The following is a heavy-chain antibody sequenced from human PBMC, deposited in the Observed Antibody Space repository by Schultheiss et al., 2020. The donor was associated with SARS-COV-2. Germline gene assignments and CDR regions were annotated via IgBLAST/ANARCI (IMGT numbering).Heavy chain of an antibody. D-gene: IGHD4-17*01. CDR2: IYYSGST. J-gene: IGHJ4*02. CDR1: GGSISSGGYY. Sequence: SETLSLTCTVSGGSISSGGYYWSWIRQHPGKGLEWIGYIYYSGSTYYNPSLKSRVTISVDTSKNQFSLKLSSVTAADTAVYYCARDVVGDCGDHFDYWGQGTLVTVSS. CDR3: ARDVVGDCGDHFDY. V-gene: IGHV4-31*03.